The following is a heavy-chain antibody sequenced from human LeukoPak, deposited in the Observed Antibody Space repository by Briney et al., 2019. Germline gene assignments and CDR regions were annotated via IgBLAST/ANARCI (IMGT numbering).Heavy chain of an antibody. Sequence: SETLTLTCAVSGYSISSGYYWGWIRQPPGKGLEWIGSIYHSGSTYYNPSLKSRVTISVDTSKNQFSLKLSSVTAADTAVYYCAKIGYYYGPDYWGQGTLVTVSS. CDR2: IYHSGST. D-gene: IGHD3-10*01. CDR1: GYSISSGYY. CDR3: AKIGYYYGPDY. V-gene: IGHV4-38-2*01. J-gene: IGHJ4*02.